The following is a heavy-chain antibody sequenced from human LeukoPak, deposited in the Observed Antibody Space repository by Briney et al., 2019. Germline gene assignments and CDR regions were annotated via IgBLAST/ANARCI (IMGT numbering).Heavy chain of an antibody. CDR3: ESSEGVVPAAIPPTEYYYYYYMDV. Sequence: GASVKVSCKASGGTFSSYAISRVRQAPGQGLEWMGGIIPIFGTANYAQKFQGRVTITTDESTSTAYMELSSLRSEDTAVYYCESSEGVVPAAIPPTEYYYYYYMDVWGKGTTVTVSS. J-gene: IGHJ6*03. CDR2: IIPIFGTA. CDR1: GGTFSSYA. V-gene: IGHV1-69*05. D-gene: IGHD2-2*01.